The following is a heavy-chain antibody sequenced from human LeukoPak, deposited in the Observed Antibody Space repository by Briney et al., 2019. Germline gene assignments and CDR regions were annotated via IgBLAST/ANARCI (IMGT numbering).Heavy chain of an antibody. J-gene: IGHJ4*02. D-gene: IGHD2-15*01. V-gene: IGHV3-66*01. CDR1: GFTVSSSY. Sequence: PGGSLRLSCAASGFTVSSSYMIWVRQAPGKGLEWVSVIYSGGSTYYADSVKGRFTISRDNSKNTLYIQMNSLRAEDTAVYYCARVRMVAASYFDYWGQGTLVTVSS. CDR2: IYSGGST. CDR3: ARVRMVAASYFDY.